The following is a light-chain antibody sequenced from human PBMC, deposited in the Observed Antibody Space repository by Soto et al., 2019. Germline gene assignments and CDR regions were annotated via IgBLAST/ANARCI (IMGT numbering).Light chain of an antibody. V-gene: IGKV1-5*01. J-gene: IGKJ1*01. CDR2: DAS. CDR3: LQYNGYYRT. CDR1: QTISGW. Sequence: IQMNQSPSTLSASVGDTVTITCRASQTISGWLAWYQQRPGKAPNLLIFDASTLESGVPSRFSGSGSGTTFTLTISSLQSDDFATYYCLQYNGYYRTFGQGTKVDIK.